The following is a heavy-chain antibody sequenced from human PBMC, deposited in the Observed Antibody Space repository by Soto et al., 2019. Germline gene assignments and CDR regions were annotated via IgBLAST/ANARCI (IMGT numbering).Heavy chain of an antibody. D-gene: IGHD3-3*01. CDR2: IYYSGST. J-gene: IGHJ6*02. V-gene: IGHV4-59*01. Sequence: SETLSLTCTVSGGSISSYYWSWIRQPPGKGLEWIGYIYYSGSTNYNPSLKSRVTISVDTSKNQFSLKLSSVTAADTVVYYCAREDRPYYDFWSGYYGPQFGYGMDVWDQGTTVTVS. CDR1: GGSISSYY. CDR3: AREDRPYYDFWSGYYGPQFGYGMDV.